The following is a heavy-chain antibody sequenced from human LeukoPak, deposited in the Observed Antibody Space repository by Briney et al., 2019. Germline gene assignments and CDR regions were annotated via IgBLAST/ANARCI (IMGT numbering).Heavy chain of an antibody. CDR1: GFTFSSYG. D-gene: IGHD3-16*01. V-gene: IGHV3-30*18. J-gene: IGHJ6*02. CDR2: ISYDGSNK. CDR3: AKDLAYSPYYGMDV. Sequence: GRSLRLSCAASGFTFSSYGMHWVRQAPGKGLEWVAVISYDGSNKYYADSVKGRFTISRDNSKNTLYLQMNSLRAEDTAVYYCAKDLAYSPYYGMDVWGRGTTVTVSS.